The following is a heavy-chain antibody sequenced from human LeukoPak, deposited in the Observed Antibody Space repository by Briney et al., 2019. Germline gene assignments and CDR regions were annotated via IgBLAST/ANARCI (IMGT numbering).Heavy chain of an antibody. V-gene: IGHV1-18*01. Sequence: GASVKVSCKASGGTFSSYAISWVRQAPGQGLEWMGRISAYNGNTNYAQKLQGRVTMTTDTSTSTAYMELRSLRSDDTAVYYCARDKYDFWSGYQYYYGMDVWGQGTTVTVSS. D-gene: IGHD3-3*01. CDR2: ISAYNGNT. J-gene: IGHJ6*02. CDR1: GGTFSSYA. CDR3: ARDKYDFWSGYQYYYGMDV.